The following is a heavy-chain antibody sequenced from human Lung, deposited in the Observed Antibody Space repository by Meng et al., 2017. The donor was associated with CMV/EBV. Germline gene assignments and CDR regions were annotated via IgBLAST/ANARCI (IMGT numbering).Heavy chain of an antibody. CDR3: ASLFCGPTTCYYFDW. CDR1: GFTFSTYS. CDR2: INRDGSEK. D-gene: IGHD2-21*01. J-gene: IGHJ4*02. Sequence: GESXKISCAASGFTFSTYSMSWVRQAPGKGLEWLASINRDGSEKDYVDSVKGRFTISRDNAKNSLYLVMNSLRAEDTAVYYCASLFCGPTTCYYFDWWGQGTLVTVSS. V-gene: IGHV3-7*01.